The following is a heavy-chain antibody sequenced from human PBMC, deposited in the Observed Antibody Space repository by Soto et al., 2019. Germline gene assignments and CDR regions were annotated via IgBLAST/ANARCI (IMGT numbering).Heavy chain of an antibody. CDR1: GDSVSSNSAA. D-gene: IGHD3-10*01. Sequence: PSHTLSLTCAISGDSVSSNSAAWNWIRQSPSRGLEWLGRTYYSSKWYNEYAVSVKSRITINPDTSKNQFSLQLNFVTPEDTAVYYCARDRAGITLVRGVREFDYWGQGTLVTVSS. V-gene: IGHV6-1*01. CDR2: TYYSSKWYN. CDR3: ARDRAGITLVRGVREFDY. J-gene: IGHJ4*02.